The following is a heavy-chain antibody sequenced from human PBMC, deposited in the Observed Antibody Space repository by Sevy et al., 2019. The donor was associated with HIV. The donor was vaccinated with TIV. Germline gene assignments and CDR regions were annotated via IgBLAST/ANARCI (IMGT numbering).Heavy chain of an antibody. CDR1: GYSISSGYY. CDR3: AGVRVVIVPSGWFDP. D-gene: IGHD3-3*01. Sequence: SETLSLTCAVSGYSISSGYYWGWIRQPPGKGLEWIGSIYHSGSTYYNPSLKSRVTISVDTSKNQFYPKLSSVTAADSAGDDGAGVRVVIVPSGWFDPWGQGTLVTVSS. CDR2: IYHSGST. J-gene: IGHJ5*02. V-gene: IGHV4-38-2*01.